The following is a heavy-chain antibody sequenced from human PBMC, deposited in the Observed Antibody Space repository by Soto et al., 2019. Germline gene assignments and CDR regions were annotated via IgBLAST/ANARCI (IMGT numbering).Heavy chain of an antibody. V-gene: IGHV4-39*01. D-gene: IGHD6-19*01. Sequence: QLQLQESGPGLVKPSETLSLTCTVSGGSISSTTYYWGWIRQPPGKGLEWIGSISYSGTTYYTPSLKSRVTISVDTSKNQFSLKLNSVTAADTAVFYCASHANSTGWYRRYLHHWGQGTLVTVSS. CDR1: GGSISSTTYY. CDR3: ASHANSTGWYRRYLHH. J-gene: IGHJ1*01. CDR2: ISYSGTT.